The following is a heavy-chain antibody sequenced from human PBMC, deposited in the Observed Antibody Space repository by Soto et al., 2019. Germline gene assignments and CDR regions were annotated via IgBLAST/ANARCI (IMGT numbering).Heavy chain of an antibody. Sequence: GGSLRLSCVASGFTFENYAMSWVGQAPGKGLEWVSAISGSGGTTYYSDSVKGRFTISRDNSKNTVYLQMNALRVEDAAEYFCAKDSWAIFGVPAGEYYAMDVWGQGTTVTVS. CDR2: ISGSGGTT. D-gene: IGHD3-3*01. CDR3: AKDSWAIFGVPAGEYYAMDV. CDR1: GFTFENYA. V-gene: IGHV3-23*01. J-gene: IGHJ6*02.